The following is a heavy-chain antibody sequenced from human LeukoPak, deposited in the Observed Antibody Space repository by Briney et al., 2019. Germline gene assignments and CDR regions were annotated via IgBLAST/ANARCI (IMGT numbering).Heavy chain of an antibody. CDR1: GGSISSGGYY. V-gene: IGHV4-31*03. D-gene: IGHD4-23*01. CDR2: IYYSGGT. J-gene: IGHJ4*02. CDR3: ARGLRWPQYDY. Sequence: SETLSLTCTVSGGSISSGGYYWSWIRQHPGKGLEWIGYIYYSGGTYYNPSLKSRVTISVDTSKNQFSLKLSSVTAADTAVYYCARGLRWPQYDYWGQGTLVTVSS.